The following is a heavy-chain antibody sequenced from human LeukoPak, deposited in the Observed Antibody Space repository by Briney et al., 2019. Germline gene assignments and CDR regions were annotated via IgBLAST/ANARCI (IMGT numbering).Heavy chain of an antibody. D-gene: IGHD6-19*01. Sequence: ASVKACCKASGYTFTSYGISWVRQAPGQGLEWMGWISAYNGNTNYAQKLQGRVTMTTDTSTSTAYMELRSLRSDDTAVYYCARDGRAVAGYYYYYYGMDVWGQGTTVTVSS. V-gene: IGHV1-18*01. J-gene: IGHJ6*02. CDR1: GYTFTSYG. CDR2: ISAYNGNT. CDR3: ARDGRAVAGYYYYYYGMDV.